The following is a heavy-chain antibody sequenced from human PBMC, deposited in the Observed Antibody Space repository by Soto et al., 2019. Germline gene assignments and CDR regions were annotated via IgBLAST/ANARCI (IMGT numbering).Heavy chain of an antibody. J-gene: IGHJ6*02. CDR3: VRQGIGVLHGLVDV. Sequence: QVQLQESGPGLVKPSETLSLTCTVSGDSISSYSLAWIRQPPGKGLEWIGYFRSSGGTSYNPSLRRRVAISGDAATKQFSRTLSSVTAADTAVYYCVRQGIGVLHGLVDVWGQGTTVTVSS. CDR1: GDSISSYS. V-gene: IGHV4-59*08. CDR2: FRSSGGT. D-gene: IGHD1-26*01.